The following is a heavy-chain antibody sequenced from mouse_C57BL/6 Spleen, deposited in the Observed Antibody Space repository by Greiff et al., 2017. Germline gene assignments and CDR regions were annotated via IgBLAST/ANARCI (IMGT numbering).Heavy chain of an antibody. D-gene: IGHD1-1*01. V-gene: IGHV1-69*01. CDR1: GYTFTSYW. Sequence: QVQLKQPGAELVMPGASVKLSCKASGYTFTSYWMHWVKQRPGQGLEWIGEIDPSDSYTNYNQKFKGKSTLTVDKSSSTAYMQLSSLTSEDSAVYYCARGVVALDYWGKGTTLTVSS. CDR3: ARGVVALDY. J-gene: IGHJ2*01. CDR2: IDPSDSYT.